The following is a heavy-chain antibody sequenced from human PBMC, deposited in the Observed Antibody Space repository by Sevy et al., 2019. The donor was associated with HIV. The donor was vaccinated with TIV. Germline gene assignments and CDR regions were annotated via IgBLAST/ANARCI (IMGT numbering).Heavy chain of an antibody. V-gene: IGHV3-30*04. Sequence: GGSLRLSCAASGFTFRRYAMHWVRLAPVQGLESVAVISYDGGKTYHADSVKGRFTISRDNSENTLYLQMNSLRAEDTAVCYCTRDGGGDYFDYWGLGTLVTVSS. CDR2: ISYDGGKT. CDR1: GFTFRRYA. D-gene: IGHD2-15*01. CDR3: TRDGGGDYFDY. J-gene: IGHJ4*02.